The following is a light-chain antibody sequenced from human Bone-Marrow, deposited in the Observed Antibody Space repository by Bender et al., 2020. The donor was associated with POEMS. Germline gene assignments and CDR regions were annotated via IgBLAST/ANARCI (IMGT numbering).Light chain of an antibody. J-gene: IGLJ3*02. V-gene: IGLV2-23*02. CDR2: EVF. Sequence: QSAPTQPASVSGSPGQSITISCTGSSRDIGSYNLVSWYQQHTGGAPKLILYEVFKRPSGVSARFAGSKSGNKASLTVSGLQAEDEADYYCSSYAGDYNLVFGGGTKLTVL. CDR3: SSYAGDYNLV. CDR1: SRDIGSYNL.